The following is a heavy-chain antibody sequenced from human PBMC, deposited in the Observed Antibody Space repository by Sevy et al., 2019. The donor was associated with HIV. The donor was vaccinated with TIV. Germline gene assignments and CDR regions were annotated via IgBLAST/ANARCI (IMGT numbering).Heavy chain of an antibody. CDR2: ISTSGGRT. CDR1: GFTFKNYA. V-gene: IGHV3-23*01. CDR3: ASVSGGTVRSYDYYYAMDV. D-gene: IGHD2-2*01. J-gene: IGHJ6*02. Sequence: GGSLRLSCAASGFTFKNYAMTWVRQAPGKGLEWVSTISTSGGRTYHADSVKGRFTISRDNSKNTLSLQMNSLRAEDTAENYWASVSGGTVRSYDYYYAMDVWGQGTTVTVSS.